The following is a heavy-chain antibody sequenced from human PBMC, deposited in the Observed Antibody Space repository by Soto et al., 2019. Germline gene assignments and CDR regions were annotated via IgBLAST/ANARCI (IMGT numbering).Heavy chain of an antibody. V-gene: IGHV5-51*01. CDR3: ATALLAGLKWTNNCYEP. CDR2: IYPGDSDT. D-gene: IGHD1-26*01. CDR1: GYSFTSYW. J-gene: IGHJ5*02. Sequence: PGESLKISCKGSGYSFTSYWIGWVRQMPGKGLEWMGIIYPGDSDTRYSPSFQGQVTISADKSISTAYLQWSSLKASDTATYYCATALLAGLKWTNNCYEPWRQGNRVTVAS.